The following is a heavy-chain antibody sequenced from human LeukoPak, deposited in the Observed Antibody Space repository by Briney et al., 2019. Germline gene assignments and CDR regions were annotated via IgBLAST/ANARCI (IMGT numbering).Heavy chain of an antibody. CDR3: ARPRQTSRGGSGFDY. Sequence: PSETLSLTCIISGGSISSSTYYWGWIRQPPGKGLEWIGTLSYSGKTYNPSLKSRVTISVDTSKNQFSLKLSSVTAADTAVYYCARPRQTSRGGSGFDYWGQGTLVTVSS. J-gene: IGHJ4*02. V-gene: IGHV4-39*07. CDR1: GGSISSSTYY. D-gene: IGHD3-16*01. CDR2: LSYSGKT.